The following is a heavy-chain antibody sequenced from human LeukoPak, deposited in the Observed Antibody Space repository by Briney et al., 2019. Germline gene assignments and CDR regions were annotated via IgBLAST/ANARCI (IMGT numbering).Heavy chain of an antibody. J-gene: IGHJ3*02. CDR3: ARTYCSGGRCYNSAFDI. CDR1: GYTFTSYY. Sequence: ASVKVSCKASGYTFTSYYIHWVRQAPGQGLEWMGIINPSGGSTSYAQKFQGRVTMTSDTSTSIVYMDLSSLRSEDTAVYYCARTYCSGGRCYNSAFDIWGQGTMVTVSS. CDR2: INPSGGST. D-gene: IGHD2-15*01. V-gene: IGHV1-46*01.